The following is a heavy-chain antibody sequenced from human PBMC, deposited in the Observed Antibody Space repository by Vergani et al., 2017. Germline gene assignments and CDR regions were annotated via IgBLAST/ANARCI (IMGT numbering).Heavy chain of an antibody. CDR1: GFTFSSYA. J-gene: IGHJ6*02. CDR2: ISGSGGST. CDR3: AKYRTYYDFWSGYYHYYYGMDV. D-gene: IGHD3-3*01. Sequence: EVQLLESGGGLVQPGGSLRPSCAASGFTFSSYAMSWVRQAPGKGLEWVSAISGSGGSTYYADSVKGRFTISRDNSKNTLYLQMNSLRAEDTAVYYCAKYRTYYDFWSGYYHYYYGMDVWGQGTTVTVSS. V-gene: IGHV3-23*01.